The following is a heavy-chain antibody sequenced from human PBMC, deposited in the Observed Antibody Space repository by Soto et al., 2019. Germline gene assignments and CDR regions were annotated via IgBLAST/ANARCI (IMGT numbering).Heavy chain of an antibody. V-gene: IGHV4-30-4*01. CDR2: VHYSGNT. Sequence: QIQLHESGPGLVKPSQTLSLTCTVSGGSIRSGDYYWSWIRQTPERGLEWCGYVHYSGNTFYNPSLKSRATISLDTSRNQFSLHLSSVTAADSAVYYCAREIMAADHFDYWGQGALVTVSS. D-gene: IGHD6-13*01. CDR3: AREIMAADHFDY. J-gene: IGHJ4*02. CDR1: GGSIRSGDYY.